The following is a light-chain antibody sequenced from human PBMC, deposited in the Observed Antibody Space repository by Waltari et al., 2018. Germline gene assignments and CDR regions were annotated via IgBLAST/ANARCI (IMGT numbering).Light chain of an antibody. CDR1: SSDVGSYNL. V-gene: IGLV2-23*01. Sequence: QSALTQPASVSGSPGQPITIYCSGTSSDVGSYNLVSWYQQQPDKAPKLLIYEGTKRPSGVSNRFSGAKSGSTASLTISGLQAEDEGDYYCCSYGNSIYVFGSGTKVTVI. J-gene: IGLJ1*01. CDR3: CSYGNSIYV. CDR2: EGT.